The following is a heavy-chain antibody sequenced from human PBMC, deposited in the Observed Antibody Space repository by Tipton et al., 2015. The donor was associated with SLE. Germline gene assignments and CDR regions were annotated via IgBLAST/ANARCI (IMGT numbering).Heavy chain of an antibody. V-gene: IGHV4-39*07. CDR2: INHGGST. D-gene: IGHD1-26*01. CDR3: ARGSPSWEQDAFDI. CDR1: GGSISSGGSISSGSYF. J-gene: IGHJ3*02. Sequence: TLSLTCTVSGGSISSGGSISSGSYFWGWIRQPPFKGLEWIGEINHGGSTNYNPSLKSRVTISVDTSKNQFSLKLSSVTAANTAVYYCARGSPSWEQDAFDIWGQGTMVTVSS.